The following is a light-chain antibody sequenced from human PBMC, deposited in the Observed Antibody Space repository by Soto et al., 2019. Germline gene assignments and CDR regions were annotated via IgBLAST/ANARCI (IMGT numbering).Light chain of an antibody. CDR3: MQALQTPWT. CDR2: LGS. Sequence: DIVMTQSPLSLPVTPGEPASISCRSGQSLLHTNGYTYLDWYLQKPGQSPQLLIYLGSTRASGVPDSFSGSGSGTDFTLKISRVEAADVGVYYCMQALQTPWTFGQGTKLEIK. J-gene: IGKJ2*02. CDR1: QSLLHTNGYTY. V-gene: IGKV2-28*01.